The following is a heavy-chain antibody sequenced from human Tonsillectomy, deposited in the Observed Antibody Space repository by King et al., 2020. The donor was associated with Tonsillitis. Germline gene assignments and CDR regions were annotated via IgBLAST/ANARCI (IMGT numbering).Heavy chain of an antibody. V-gene: IGHV4-39*01. CDR1: GGSISSSTYY. CDR2: GFYGGIT. Sequence: LQLQESGPGLVKPSETLSLTCTVSGGSISSSTYYWGWIRQPPGKGLEWIGSGFYGGITYCNPSLKSRVTLSVHTSRNQFSMWLSSVTASDPAVYYCTGGLYTITASDVWGQGTTVTVSS. J-gene: IGHJ6*02. CDR3: TGGLYTITASDV. D-gene: IGHD2-2*02.